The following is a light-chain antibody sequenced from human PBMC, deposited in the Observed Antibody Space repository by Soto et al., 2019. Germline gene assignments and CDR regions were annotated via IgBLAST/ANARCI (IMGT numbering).Light chain of an antibody. CDR2: GAS. Sequence: DIQMTQSPSTLSASVGDRVTITCRASQSISSWLAWYPQKPGKAPKLLIYGASSLESGVPSRFSGSGSGTEFTLTVSSLQPDDFATYYCQQYKTFWTFGQGTKVDIK. CDR1: QSISSW. V-gene: IGKV1-5*01. CDR3: QQYKTFWT. J-gene: IGKJ1*01.